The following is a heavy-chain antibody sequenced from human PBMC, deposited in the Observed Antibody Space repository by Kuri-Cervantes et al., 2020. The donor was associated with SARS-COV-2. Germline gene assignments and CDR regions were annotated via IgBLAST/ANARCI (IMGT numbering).Heavy chain of an antibody. CDR2: IYYSGTT. V-gene: IGHV4-39*01. CDR1: GGSISSSVYY. J-gene: IGHJ4*02. Sequence: SETLSLTCVVSGGSISSSVYYWGWIRQPPGKGLEWIGSIYYSGTTYYNPSLKSRVTISVDTSKNQFSLSLSSVTAADTAVYYCARPIVAAGFDYWGQRTLVTVSS. CDR3: ARPIVAAGFDY. D-gene: IGHD6-13*01.